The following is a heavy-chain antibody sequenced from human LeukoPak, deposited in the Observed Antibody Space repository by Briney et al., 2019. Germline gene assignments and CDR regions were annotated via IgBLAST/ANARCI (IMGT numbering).Heavy chain of an antibody. J-gene: IGHJ6*03. D-gene: IGHD7-27*01. CDR2: IYTSGST. Sequence: PSETLSLTCTVSGGSISSGSYYWSWIRQPAGKGLEWIGRIYTSGSTNYNPSLKSRVTISVDTSKNQFSLKLSSVTAADTAVYYCARENGLGRFYYYYYMDVWGKGTTVTVSS. CDR1: GGSISSGSYY. CDR3: ARENGLGRFYYYYYMDV. V-gene: IGHV4-61*02.